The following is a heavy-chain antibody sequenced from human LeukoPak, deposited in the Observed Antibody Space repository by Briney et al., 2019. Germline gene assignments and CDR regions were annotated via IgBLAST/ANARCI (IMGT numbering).Heavy chain of an antibody. V-gene: IGHV4-59*01. CDR2: IYYSGST. D-gene: IGHD4-17*01. J-gene: IGHJ6*02. CDR3: ARSYGDPPYYYGMDV. Sequence: PSETLSLTCTVSGGSISSYYWSWIRQPPGKGLEWIGYIYYSGSTNYNPSLKSRVTISVDTSKNQFSLKLSSVTAADTAVYYCARSYGDPPYYYGMDVRGQGTTVTVSS. CDR1: GGSISSYY.